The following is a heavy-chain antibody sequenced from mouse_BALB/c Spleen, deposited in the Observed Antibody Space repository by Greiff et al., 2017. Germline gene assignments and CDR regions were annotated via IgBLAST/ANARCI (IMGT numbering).Heavy chain of an antibody. CDR3: ASGGHFDV. J-gene: IGHJ1*01. CDR1: GFSFSSDYA. CDR2: KSYSGST. V-gene: IGHV3-2*02. D-gene: IGHD3-3*01. Sequence: EVQLMESGRGLVKPSQSLSLTCAATGFSFSSDYAWYWIRQFPGNNLEWMDYKSYSGSTSYNSSLNSRISISRDTSKNQFFLQMHSVTTEDTATCNCASGGHFDVWGAGTTVTVSS.